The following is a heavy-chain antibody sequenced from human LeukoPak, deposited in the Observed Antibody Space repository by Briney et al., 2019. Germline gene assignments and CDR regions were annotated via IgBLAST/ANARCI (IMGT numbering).Heavy chain of an antibody. V-gene: IGHV4-59*12. CDR2: IYYSGST. CDR3: ARDYYYMDV. Sequence: SETLSLTCTVSGASISSYFWSWIRQPPGKGLEWIGYIYYSGSTNYNPSLKSRVTISVDRSKNHFSLKLTSVTAADTAVYYCARDYYYMDVWGKGTTVTVSS. J-gene: IGHJ6*03. CDR1: GASISSYF.